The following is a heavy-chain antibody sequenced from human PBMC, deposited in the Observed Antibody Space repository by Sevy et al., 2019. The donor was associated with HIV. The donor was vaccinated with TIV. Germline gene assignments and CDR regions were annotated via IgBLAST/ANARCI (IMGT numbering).Heavy chain of an antibody. J-gene: IGHJ4*02. CDR2: ITHSENT. V-gene: IGHV4-34*01. CDR1: GGSLSGYY. D-gene: IGHD3-16*02. CDR3: ARGRYDKYVRGSYRPTYFDY. Sequence: SETLSLTCAVYGGSLSGYYWTFFRQPPGKGLEWIGEITHSENTNSNPSLNSRVTTSVDTSKNQFSLKLTSVTAADTAVYFCARGRYDKYVRGSYRPTYFDYWGQGSLVTVSS.